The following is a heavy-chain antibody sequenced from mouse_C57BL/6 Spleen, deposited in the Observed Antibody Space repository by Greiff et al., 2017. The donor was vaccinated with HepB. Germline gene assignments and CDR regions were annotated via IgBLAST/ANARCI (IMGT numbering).Heavy chain of an antibody. J-gene: IGHJ4*01. CDR2: IYPGDGDT. CDR1: GYAFSSYW. Sequence: VQLQQSGAELVKPGASVKISCKASGYAFSSYWMNWVKQRPGKGLEWIGQIYPGDGDTNYNGKFKGKATLTADKSSSTAYMQLSSLTSEDSAVYFCARSVYDYDDYAMDYWGQGTSVTVSS. D-gene: IGHD2-4*01. CDR3: ARSVYDYDDYAMDY. V-gene: IGHV1-80*01.